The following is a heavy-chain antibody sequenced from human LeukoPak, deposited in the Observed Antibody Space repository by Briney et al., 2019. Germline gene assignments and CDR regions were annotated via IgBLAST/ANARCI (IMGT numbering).Heavy chain of an antibody. CDR1: GFTFSSYG. CDR2: ISYDGNNK. V-gene: IGHV3-30*18. CDR3: AKDLTYCGGDCYSV. D-gene: IGHD2-21*02. J-gene: IGHJ4*02. Sequence: AGGSLRLSCAASGFTFSSYGIHWVRQAPGKGLEWVAVISYDGNNKYYADSVKGRFTISRDNSKNTLYLQMNSLRPEDTAVYYCAKDLTYCGGDCYSVWGQGTLVTVSS.